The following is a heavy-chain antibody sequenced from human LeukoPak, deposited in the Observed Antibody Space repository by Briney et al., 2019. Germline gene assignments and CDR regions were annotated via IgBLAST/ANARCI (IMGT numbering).Heavy chain of an antibody. CDR3: ARIAAAGTPTNWFDP. Sequence: SETLSLTCTVSGGSISSYYGSWIRQPPGKGLEWIGYIYYSGSTNYNPSLKSRVTISVDTSKNQFSLKLSSVTAADTAVYYCARIAAAGTPTNWFDPWGQGTLVTVSS. J-gene: IGHJ5*02. D-gene: IGHD6-13*01. CDR1: GGSISSYY. CDR2: IYYSGST. V-gene: IGHV4-59*08.